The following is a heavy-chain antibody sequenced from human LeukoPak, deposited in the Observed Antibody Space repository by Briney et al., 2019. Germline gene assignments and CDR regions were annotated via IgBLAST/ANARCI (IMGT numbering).Heavy chain of an antibody. CDR1: GYTFTSYG. V-gene: IGHV1-8*01. J-gene: IGHJ5*02. CDR3: ARGSLYYDILTGFPRVGWFDP. CDR2: MNPNSGNT. D-gene: IGHD3-9*01. Sequence: GASVKVSCKASGYTFTSYGINWVRQATGQGLEWMGWMNPNSGNTGYAQKFQGRVTMTRNTSISTACMELSSLRSEDTAVYYCARGSLYYDILTGFPRVGWFDPWGQGTLVTVSS.